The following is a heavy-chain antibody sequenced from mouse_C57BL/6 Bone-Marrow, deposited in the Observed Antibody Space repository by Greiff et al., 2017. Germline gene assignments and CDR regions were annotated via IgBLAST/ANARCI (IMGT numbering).Heavy chain of an antibody. J-gene: IGHJ2*01. CDR1: GYTFTSYG. CDR3: VGGDYYSNFPFDY. D-gene: IGHD2-5*01. V-gene: IGHV1-58*01. Sequence: VQLQQSGAELVRPGSSVKMSCKTSGYTFTSYGINWVKQRPGQGLEWIGYIYIGNGYTEYNEKFKGKATLTSDTSSSTAYMQLSSLTSEDSAIYFWVGGDYYSNFPFDYWGQGTTLTVSS. CDR2: IYIGNGYT.